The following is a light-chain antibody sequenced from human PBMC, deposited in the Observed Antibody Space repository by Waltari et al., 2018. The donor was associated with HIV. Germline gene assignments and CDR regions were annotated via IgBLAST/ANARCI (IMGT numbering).Light chain of an antibody. Sequence: NFMLTQPHPVSESPGKTVTISCTGSSGSTASNQVKWYQQRPGSAPTTVIYEHNQRPSGVPDRFSGSIDSSSNSASLTISGLKTEDEADYYCQSYDSITWVFGGGTKLTVL. CDR2: EHN. J-gene: IGLJ3*02. V-gene: IGLV6-57*02. CDR3: QSYDSITWV. CDR1: SGSTASNQ.